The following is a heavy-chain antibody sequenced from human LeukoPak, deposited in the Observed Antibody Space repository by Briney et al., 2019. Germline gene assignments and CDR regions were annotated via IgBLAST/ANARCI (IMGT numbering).Heavy chain of an antibody. J-gene: IGHJ6*03. Sequence: PGGSLRLSCAASGFTFSGYDMHWVPQAPGKGLEWVAFIRYDESEKYYADSVKGRFTISRDNSMNTLYPQMNSLRPEDTAVYFCAKGHFWSGASYSFYMDVWGKGTTVTVSS. CDR3: AKGHFWSGASYSFYMDV. D-gene: IGHD3-3*01. CDR2: IRYDESEK. CDR1: GFTFSGYD. V-gene: IGHV3-30*02.